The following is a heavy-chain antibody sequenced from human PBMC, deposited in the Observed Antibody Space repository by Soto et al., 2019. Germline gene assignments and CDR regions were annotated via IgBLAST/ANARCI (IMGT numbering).Heavy chain of an antibody. CDR1: GCTFSNYP. Sequence: GSLRLPCSTSGCTFSNYPMNWVRQAPGKGLEWVSVFSSCGDSTYYADSVKGRFTIFRDNSKNSVYLQMNSLRAEDTAVYYCARRVWGQGTLVTVYS. J-gene: IGHJ4*02. CDR2: FSSCGDST. V-gene: IGHV3-23*01. CDR3: ARRV.